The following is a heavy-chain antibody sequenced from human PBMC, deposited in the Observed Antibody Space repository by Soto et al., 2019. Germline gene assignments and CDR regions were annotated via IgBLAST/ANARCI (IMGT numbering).Heavy chain of an antibody. CDR2: INQTGGT. Sequence: SETLSLTCAVYGGSVNGYYWTWIRQPPGKGLEWIGEINQTGGTHYNPSLKSRVTMSVDTSKNQFSLRLSSVTAADTAIYYCATRITVFGLLIPPFDPWGQGTQGTVS. CDR1: GGSVNGYY. CDR3: ATRITVFGLLIPPFDP. J-gene: IGHJ5*02. V-gene: IGHV4-34*01. D-gene: IGHD3-3*01.